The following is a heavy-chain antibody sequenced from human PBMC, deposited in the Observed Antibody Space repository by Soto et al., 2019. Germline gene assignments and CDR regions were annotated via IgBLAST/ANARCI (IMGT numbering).Heavy chain of an antibody. CDR1: GYTFSRYA. J-gene: IGHJ4*02. CDR2: INAGYGNT. Sequence: ASVQVSCKASGYTFSRYAMHWVRQAPGQRLEWMGWINAGYGNTKSSQKFQDRVTISRDTSASTAYMELTSLRSEDTPVYYCARDTGDGTFDFWGQGTLVTVSS. V-gene: IGHV1-3*01. D-gene: IGHD7-27*01. CDR3: ARDTGDGTFDF.